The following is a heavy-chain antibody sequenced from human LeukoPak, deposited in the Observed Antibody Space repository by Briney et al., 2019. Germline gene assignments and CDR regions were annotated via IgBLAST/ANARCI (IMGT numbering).Heavy chain of an antibody. V-gene: IGHV1-2*02. J-gene: IGHJ4*02. D-gene: IGHD3-3*01. CDR2: INPNSGGT. CDR3: ASGFHDFWSGYYLK. CDR1: GYTFTGYY. Sequence: GASVKVSCKASGYTFTGYYMHWVRQAPGQGLEWMGWINPNSGGTNYAQKFQGRVTMTRDTSISTAYMELRSLRSDDTAVYYCASGFHDFWSGYYLKWGQGTLVTVSS.